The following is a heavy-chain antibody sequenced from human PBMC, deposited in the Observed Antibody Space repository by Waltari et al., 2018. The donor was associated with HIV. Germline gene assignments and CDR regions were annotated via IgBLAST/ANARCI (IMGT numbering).Heavy chain of an antibody. D-gene: IGHD1-26*01. V-gene: IGHV3-15*01. CDR2: IKSQIDGGTT. CDR1: GITFFNAW. CDR3: TTDLWWEAVWVDY. J-gene: IGHJ4*02. Sequence: EVQLVESGGGLVKPGGSLRLSCAASGITFFNAWMSWVRQAPGKGLEWVGRIKSQIDGGTTDYGSPVKGRFTISRDDSENTLYLQMNSLKTEDTGVYYCTTDLWWEAVWVDYWGQGTLVTVSS.